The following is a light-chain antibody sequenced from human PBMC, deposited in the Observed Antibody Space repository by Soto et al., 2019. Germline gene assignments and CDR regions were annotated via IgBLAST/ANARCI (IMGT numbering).Light chain of an antibody. J-gene: IGKJ4*01. CDR1: QNINSW. V-gene: IGKV1-5*01. Sequence: DIQVTQSPSTLSASVGDRVTITCLASQNINSWLAWYQQKPGKAPNLLIYDASSLATGVPSRFSGSGFGTEFTLSISSLQPPEYATYYCQQYNSFSFGGGTKVEIK. CDR2: DAS. CDR3: QQYNSFS.